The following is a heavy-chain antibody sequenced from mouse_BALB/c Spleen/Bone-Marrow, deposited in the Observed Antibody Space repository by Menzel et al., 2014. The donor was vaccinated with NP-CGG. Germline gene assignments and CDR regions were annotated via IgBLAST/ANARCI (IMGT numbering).Heavy chain of an antibody. CDR3: ARYYYGYYFDY. CDR1: GFNIKDTY. V-gene: IGHV14-3*02. J-gene: IGHJ2*01. CDR2: IDPADGNT. D-gene: IGHD1-1*01. Sequence: EVQRAESGAELVKPGASVKLSCTASGFNIKDTYMHWVKQRPEQGLEWIGRIDPADGNTKYDPKFQGKATITADTSSNTAYLQLSSLTSEDTAVYYCARYYYGYYFDYWGQGTTLTVSS.